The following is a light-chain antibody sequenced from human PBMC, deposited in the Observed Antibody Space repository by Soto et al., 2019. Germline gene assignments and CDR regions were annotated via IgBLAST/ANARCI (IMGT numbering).Light chain of an antibody. CDR2: DVS. V-gene: IGLV2-11*01. CDR3: CSYAGSYTYV. CDR1: SSDVGGHNY. J-gene: IGLJ1*01. Sequence: QSALTQPRSVSGSPGQSVTISCTGTSSDVGGHNYVPWYQQHPGKAPKLMIYDVSKRPSGVPDRFSGSKSGNTASLTISGLQAVDEADYYCCSYAGSYTYVFGTGTKVTVL.